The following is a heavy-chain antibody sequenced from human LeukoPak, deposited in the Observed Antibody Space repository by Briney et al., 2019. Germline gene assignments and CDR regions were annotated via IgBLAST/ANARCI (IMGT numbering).Heavy chain of an antibody. J-gene: IGHJ5*02. Sequence: GASVKVSCKASGGTFTHYVISWVRQAPGQGLEWMGGIAPISGTPLYSQRFQGRVTISADTSTNTAYMEMSSVTSEDTAVYYCARAGGRSWFDPWGQGTLVTVSS. CDR1: GGTFTHYV. CDR2: IAPISGTP. CDR3: ARAGGRSWFDP. V-gene: IGHV1-69*06.